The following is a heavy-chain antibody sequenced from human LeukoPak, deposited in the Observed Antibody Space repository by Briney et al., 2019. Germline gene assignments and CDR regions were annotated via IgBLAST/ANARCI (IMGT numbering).Heavy chain of an antibody. CDR2: ISGSGGST. D-gene: IGHD3-10*01. CDR3: AKDRATFMVRGVMDY. V-gene: IGHV3-23*01. CDR1: GFTFSSYA. Sequence: GSLRLSCAASGFTFSSYAMRWVRQAPGKGLEWVSAISGSGGSTYYADSVKGRFTISRDNSKNTLYLQMNSLRAEDTAVYYCAKDRATFMVRGVMDYWGQGTLVTVSS. J-gene: IGHJ4*02.